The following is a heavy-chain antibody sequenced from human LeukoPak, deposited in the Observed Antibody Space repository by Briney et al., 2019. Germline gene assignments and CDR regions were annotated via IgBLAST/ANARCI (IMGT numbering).Heavy chain of an antibody. V-gene: IGHV3-9*01. Sequence: GRSLTLSCAASGFTFDDYAMHWVRQAPGKGLEWVSGISWNSGSIGYADSVKGRLTISRDNAKNSLYLQMNSLRAEDTALYYCAKDRTIAAAGTSYDYWGQGTLVTVSS. CDR3: AKDRTIAAAGTSYDY. D-gene: IGHD6-13*01. CDR2: ISWNSGSI. J-gene: IGHJ4*02. CDR1: GFTFDDYA.